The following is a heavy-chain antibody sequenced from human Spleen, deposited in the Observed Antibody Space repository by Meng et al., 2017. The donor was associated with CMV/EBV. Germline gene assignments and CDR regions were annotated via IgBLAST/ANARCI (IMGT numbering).Heavy chain of an antibody. CDR3: ARTNSGTYYGIFGH. Sequence: SGGSISNNNYYWVWIRQTPGKGLEWIASIYYDGSSYYRPSLKSRATISVDTSKNQFSLRLNSVTAADTAVYFCARTNSGTYYGIFGHWGQGSPVTVSS. J-gene: IGHJ4*02. CDR2: IYYDGSS. CDR1: GGSISNNNYY. V-gene: IGHV4-39*01. D-gene: IGHD1-26*01.